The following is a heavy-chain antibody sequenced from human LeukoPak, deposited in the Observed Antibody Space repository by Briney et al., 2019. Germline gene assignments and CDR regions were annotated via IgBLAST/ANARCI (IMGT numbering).Heavy chain of an antibody. CDR3: ARDPYSSGINWFDP. CDR1: GFTFSTYA. D-gene: IGHD6-19*01. Sequence: GGSLRLSCAASGFTFSTYAMHWVRQAPGKGLEWVAVISYDGSNKYYADSVKGRFTISRDNSKNTVYLQMNSLTTEDTAVYYCARDPYSSGINWFDPWGQGTLVTVSS. J-gene: IGHJ5*02. V-gene: IGHV3-30*04. CDR2: ISYDGSNK.